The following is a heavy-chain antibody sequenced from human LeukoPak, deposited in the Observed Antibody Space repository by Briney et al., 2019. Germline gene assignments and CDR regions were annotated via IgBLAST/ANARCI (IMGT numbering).Heavy chain of an antibody. J-gene: IGHJ4*02. D-gene: IGHD6-13*01. V-gene: IGHV4-39*07. CDR3: ASYSSSWGRVY. Sequence: SETLSLTCTVSGDSISSSSSYWGWIRQPPGEGLEWIGSIYYSGSTYYNPSLKSRVTISVDTSKNQFSLKLSSVTAADTAVYYCASYSSSWGRVYWGQGTLVTVSS. CDR1: GDSISSSSSY. CDR2: IYYSGST.